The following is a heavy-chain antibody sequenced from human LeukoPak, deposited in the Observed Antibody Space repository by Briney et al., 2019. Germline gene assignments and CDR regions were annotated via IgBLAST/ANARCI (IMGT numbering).Heavy chain of an antibody. CDR2: ISYDGSNK. J-gene: IGHJ4*02. Sequence: GGSLRLSCAASGFTVSSNYMSWVRQAPGKGLEWVAVISYDGSNKYYAGSVKGRFTISRDNSKNTLYLQMHSLRAEDTAVYYCARDTLDYGVDYWGQGTLVTVSS. D-gene: IGHD4-17*01. CDR1: GFTVSSNY. V-gene: IGHV3-30-3*01. CDR3: ARDTLDYGVDY.